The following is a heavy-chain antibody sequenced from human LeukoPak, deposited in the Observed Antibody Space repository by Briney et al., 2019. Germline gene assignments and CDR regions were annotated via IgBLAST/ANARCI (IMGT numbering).Heavy chain of an antibody. D-gene: IGHD3-10*01. CDR1: GFTFSSYG. J-gene: IGHJ5*02. Sequence: GGSLRLSCAASGFTFSSYGMHWVRQAPGKGLEWVSIISLDGSTEFYADSVKGRFTISRDTASNTMHLEMNNLRIEDTAVYYCMRDYMGWFDPWGQGSLVTVSS. CDR3: MRDYMGWFDP. V-gene: IGHV3-30*19. CDR2: ISLDGSTE.